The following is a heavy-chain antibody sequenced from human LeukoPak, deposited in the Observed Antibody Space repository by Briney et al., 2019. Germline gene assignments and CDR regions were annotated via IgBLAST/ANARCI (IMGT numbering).Heavy chain of an antibody. V-gene: IGHV3-74*01. D-gene: IGHD1-1*01. CDR2: MNSAGTTI. CDR1: GFTISGFW. J-gene: IGHJ4*01. Sequence: PGGSLRLSCAASGFTISGFWMHWVRQVPGEGLVWVARMNSAGTTINYADSVKGRFTISRDNVRNTLHLQMNNLSLEDTAVYFCIREVQVRASASLGLWGRGRLATVS. CDR3: IREVQVRASASLGL.